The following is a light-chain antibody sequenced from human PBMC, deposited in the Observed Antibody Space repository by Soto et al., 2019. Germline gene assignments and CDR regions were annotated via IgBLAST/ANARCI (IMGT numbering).Light chain of an antibody. J-gene: IGLJ1*01. CDR2: EVF. CDR3: AAYSNTAARI. CDR1: NDDVGAHRF. Sequence: QSVLTQPASVSGSPGQSITISCTGTNDDVGAHRFISWYQQLPGKAPKVMIYEVFNRPSGVSDRFSGSKSGNTASLTISGLQPEDEADYYCAAYSNTAARIFGTGTKVTVL. V-gene: IGLV2-14*01.